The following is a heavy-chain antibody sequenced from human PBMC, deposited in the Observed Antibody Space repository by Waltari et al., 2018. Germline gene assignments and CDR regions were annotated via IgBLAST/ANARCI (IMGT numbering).Heavy chain of an antibody. V-gene: IGHV4-34*01. CDR1: GGSFSGYY. D-gene: IGHD2-21*01. J-gene: IGHJ3*02. Sequence: QVQLQQWGAGLLKPSETLSLTCAVYGGSFSGYYWSWIRQPPGKGLEWIGEINHSGSTNYNPSLKSRVTISVDTSKNQFSLKLSSVTAADTAVYYCAIEIFRQEGAFDIWGQGTMVTVSS. CDR3: AIEIFRQEGAFDI. CDR2: INHSGST.